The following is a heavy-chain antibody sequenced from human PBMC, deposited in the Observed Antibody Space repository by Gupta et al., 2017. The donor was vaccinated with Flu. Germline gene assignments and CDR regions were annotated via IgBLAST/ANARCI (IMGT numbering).Heavy chain of an antibody. CDR3: ATEAYSCCWDDNWFDP. D-gene: IGHD6-19*01. V-gene: IGHV3-48*03. CDR1: GSPFLSYD. Sequence: EPQVVASGGGFIQPGGSLRLSCTPSGSPFLSYDMDWVRQAPGRGLEWISFSSASGGTQYYAEVVNGRFTISRDNSKNSLYLDMGSMRADDTALYYCATEAYSCCWDDNWFDP. J-gene: IGHJ5*02. CDR2: SSASGGTQ.